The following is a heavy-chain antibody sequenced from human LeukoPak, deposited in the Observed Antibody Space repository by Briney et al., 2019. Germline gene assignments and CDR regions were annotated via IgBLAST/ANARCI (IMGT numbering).Heavy chain of an antibody. D-gene: IGHD1-26*01. CDR3: AKSPPAEQWELLHGNFDYYFDY. V-gene: IGHV3-23*01. J-gene: IGHJ4*02. Sequence: PGGSLRLSCAASGFTFSSYWMSWVRQAPGKGLEWVSAISGSGGSTYYADSVKGRFTISRDNSKNTLYLQMNSLRAEDTAVYYCAKSPPAEQWELLHGNFDYYFDYWGQGTLVTVSS. CDR2: ISGSGGST. CDR1: GFTFSSYW.